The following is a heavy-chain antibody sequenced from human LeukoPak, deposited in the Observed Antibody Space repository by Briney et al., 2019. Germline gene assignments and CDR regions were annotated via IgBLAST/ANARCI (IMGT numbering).Heavy chain of an antibody. CDR2: IWYDGSNK. CDR3: ARARDYGGYFDY. D-gene: IGHD4-17*01. J-gene: IGHJ4*02. Sequence: GGSLRLSCAASGFTVSSYYMSWVRQAPGKGLQWVVVIWYDGSNKYYADCVKGRFTISRDNSNNTLYLQMNSLRAEDTAVYYCARARDYGGYFDYWGQGTLVTVSS. V-gene: IGHV3-33*08. CDR1: GFTVSSYY.